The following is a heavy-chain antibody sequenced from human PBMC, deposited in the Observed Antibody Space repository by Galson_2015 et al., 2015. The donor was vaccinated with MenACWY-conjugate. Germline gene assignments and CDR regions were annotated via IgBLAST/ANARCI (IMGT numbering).Heavy chain of an antibody. CDR2: INPGGSST. CDR1: GFIFNTYW. Sequence: SLRLSCAASGFIFNTYWMHWVRQAPGKGLVWVSRINPGGSSTTYADSVKDRFTISRDNAKNTLYLRMNSLRPKDTAVFYCAKTRGASFYFDSWGQGTLVTVSS. CDR3: AKTRGASFYFDS. D-gene: IGHD1-26*01. J-gene: IGHJ4*02. V-gene: IGHV3-74*01.